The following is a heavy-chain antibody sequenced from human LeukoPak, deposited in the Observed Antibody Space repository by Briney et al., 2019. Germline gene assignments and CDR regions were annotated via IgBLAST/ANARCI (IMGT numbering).Heavy chain of an antibody. CDR1: GLSFSSYA. Sequence: SGGPLRLSCAASGLSFSSYAMNWVRQAPGKGLEWVSGISPSGSSTNYADSVQGRFTVSRDNSKDMLYLQMNSLRAEDTAMYYCAKDWNYDSRGLNYFDYWGQGALVTVSS. CDR3: AKDWNYDSRGLNYFDY. D-gene: IGHD3-22*01. J-gene: IGHJ4*02. V-gene: IGHV3-23*01. CDR2: ISPSGSST.